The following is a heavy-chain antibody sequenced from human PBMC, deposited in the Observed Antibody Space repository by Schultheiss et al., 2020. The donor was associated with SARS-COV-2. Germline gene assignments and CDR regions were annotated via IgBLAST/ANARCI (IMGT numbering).Heavy chain of an antibody. CDR1: GGSISSSNW. V-gene: IGHV4-4*02. CDR3: ASPAGCSSTSCHYYYYGMDV. J-gene: IGHJ6*02. Sequence: SETLSLTCAVSGGSISSSNWWSWVRQPPGKGLEWIGEIYHSGSTNYNPPPKSRVTITVDTSKNQFSLKLSSVTAADTAVYYCASPAGCSSTSCHYYYYGMDVWGQGTTVTVSS. CDR2: IYHSGST. D-gene: IGHD2-2*01.